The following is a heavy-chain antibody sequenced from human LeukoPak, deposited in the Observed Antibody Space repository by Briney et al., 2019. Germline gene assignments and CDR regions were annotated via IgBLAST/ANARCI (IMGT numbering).Heavy chain of an antibody. D-gene: IGHD1-1*01. CDR3: APNWNLGY. Sequence: PGGSLRLSCAVSGLTFSRYAMSWVRQAPEKGLEWVSAIGATGTTYYPDSVKGRFTISRDNSKNTVYLQMSSLRAEDTAVYYCAPNWNLGYWGQGTLVTVSS. CDR1: GLTFSRYA. V-gene: IGHV3-23*01. J-gene: IGHJ4*02. CDR2: IGATGTT.